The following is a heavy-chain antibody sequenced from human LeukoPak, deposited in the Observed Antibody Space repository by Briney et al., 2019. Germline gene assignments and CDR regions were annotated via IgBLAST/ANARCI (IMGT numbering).Heavy chain of an antibody. CDR3: AVSSWYGATSDY. V-gene: IGHV1-2*02. Sequence: GASVKVSCKASGYTFTGCYMHWVRQAPGQGLEWMGWINPNSGGTNYAQKFQGRVTMTRDTSISTAYMELSRLRSDDTAVYYCAVSSWYGATSDYWGQGTLVTVSS. D-gene: IGHD6-13*01. CDR1: GYTFTGCY. J-gene: IGHJ4*02. CDR2: INPNSGGT.